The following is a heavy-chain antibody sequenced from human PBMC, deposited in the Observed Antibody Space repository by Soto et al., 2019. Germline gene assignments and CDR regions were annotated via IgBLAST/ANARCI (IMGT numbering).Heavy chain of an antibody. CDR3: ARARYQLLHPYYSGMDV. V-gene: IGHV4-59*01. CDR1: GGSISSYY. Sequence: QVQLQESGPGLVKPSETLSLTCTVSGGSISSYYWSWIRQSPGKGLEWIGYIHYSGSTKSNPSLKIRVTISVDTSRNQVSLKLSSVTAAAPAVYFCARARYQLLHPYYSGMDVWGQGTTVTVSS. CDR2: IHYSGST. D-gene: IGHD2-2*01. J-gene: IGHJ6*02.